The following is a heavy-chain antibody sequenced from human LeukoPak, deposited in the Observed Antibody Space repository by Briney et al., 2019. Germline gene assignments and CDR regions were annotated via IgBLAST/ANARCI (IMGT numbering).Heavy chain of an antibody. CDR2: ISSDGNDK. V-gene: IGHV3-30*03. J-gene: IGHJ4*02. Sequence: GGSLRLSCAASGVTFSSYGMHWVRQAPGKGLEWVALISSDGNDKLYGDSVKGRFTISRDDSKSTLYLQMNSLRAEDTAVYYCTTKVIRGNSGNDYDDWGQGTLVTVSS. CDR1: GVTFSSYG. CDR3: TTKVIRGNSGNDYDD. D-gene: IGHD5-12*01.